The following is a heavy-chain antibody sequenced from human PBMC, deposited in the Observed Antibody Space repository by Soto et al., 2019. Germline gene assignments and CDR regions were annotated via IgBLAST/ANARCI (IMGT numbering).Heavy chain of an antibody. V-gene: IGHV3-48*02. D-gene: IGHD3-10*01. Sequence: GGSLRLSCAASGFTFSSYSMNWVRQAPGKGLEWVSYISSSSSTIYYADSVKGRFTISRDNAKNSLYLQMNSLRDEDTAVYYWARDGFGELLYPPDFDYWGQGTLVTVSS. J-gene: IGHJ4*02. CDR2: ISSSSSTI. CDR1: GFTFSSYS. CDR3: ARDGFGELLYPPDFDY.